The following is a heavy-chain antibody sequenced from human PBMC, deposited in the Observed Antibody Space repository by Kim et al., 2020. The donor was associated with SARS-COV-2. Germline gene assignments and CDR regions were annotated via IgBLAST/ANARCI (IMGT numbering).Heavy chain of an antibody. CDR1: GFTFSDYW. CDR3: AKDRVIEFWGVGH. J-gene: IGHJ1*01. D-gene: IGHD3-16*01. V-gene: IGHV3-7*01. CDR2: GKHDGSEK. Sequence: GGSLRLSCAASGFTFSDYWMNWVRQAPGKGLEWVANGKHDGSEKYYVDSVKGRFTTSRDNAKNTLYLQMNILEVEDTAVDYCAKDRVIEFWGVGHWGQG.